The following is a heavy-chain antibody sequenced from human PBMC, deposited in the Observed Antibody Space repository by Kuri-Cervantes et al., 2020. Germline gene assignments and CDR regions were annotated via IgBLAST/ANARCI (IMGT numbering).Heavy chain of an antibody. CDR3: ARSFDI. Sequence: GESLKISCAASGFTFSSYAMHWVRQAPGKGLEWVAVISYDGSNKYYADSAKGRFTISRDNSKNTLYLQMNSLRAEDTAVYYCARSFDIWGQGTVVTVSS. CDR1: GFTFSSYA. J-gene: IGHJ3*02. CDR2: ISYDGSNK. V-gene: IGHV3-30-3*01.